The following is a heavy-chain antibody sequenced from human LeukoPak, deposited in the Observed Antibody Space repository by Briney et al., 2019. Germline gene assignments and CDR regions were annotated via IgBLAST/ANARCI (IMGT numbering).Heavy chain of an antibody. V-gene: IGHV3-23*01. J-gene: IGHJ4*02. CDR3: AKSCNSGNCYYNY. CDR1: GGSISSSSYY. D-gene: IGHD2/OR15-2a*01. Sequence: PSETLSLTCTVSGGSISSSSYYWGWIRQAPEKGLEWVSGISGSGSSTYYADSVKGRFTISRDNSENTLSLQMNSLRADDTAIYYCAKSCNSGNCYYNYWGQGTLVTVSS. CDR2: ISGSGSST.